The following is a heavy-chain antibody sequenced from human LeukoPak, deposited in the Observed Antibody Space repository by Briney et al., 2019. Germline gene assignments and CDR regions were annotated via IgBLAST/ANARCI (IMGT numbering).Heavy chain of an antibody. CDR1: GDSITRDF. D-gene: IGHD3-10*01. CDR3: ARVSGSFPPHWYFDL. CDR2: VSHSGAP. V-gene: IGHV4-59*01. J-gene: IGHJ2*01. Sequence: PSETLSLTCTVSGDSITRDFWAWIRQPRGKGLEWIGYVSHSGAPNSNPSLKSRATLSLDTSKNEFSLTLRPVTATDTAVYYCARVSGSFPPHWYFDLWGRGTLVTVSS.